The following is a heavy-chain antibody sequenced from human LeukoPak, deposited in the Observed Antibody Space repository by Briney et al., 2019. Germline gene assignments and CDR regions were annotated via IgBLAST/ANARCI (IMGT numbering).Heavy chain of an antibody. V-gene: IGHV3-23*01. CDR2: ISGSGGST. Sequence: QPGGSLRLSCAASGFTFSNYAMSWLRQAPGKGLEWVSAISGSGGSTYYADSVKGRFTISRDNPKNTLYLQMNSLRAEDTAVYYCARLVGVVVVAATRLRFDPWGQGTLVTVSS. D-gene: IGHD2-15*01. CDR1: GFTFSNYA. J-gene: IGHJ5*02. CDR3: ARLVGVVVVAATRLRFDP.